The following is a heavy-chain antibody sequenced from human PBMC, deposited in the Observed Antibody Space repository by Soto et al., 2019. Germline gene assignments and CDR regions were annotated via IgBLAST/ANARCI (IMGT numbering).Heavy chain of an antibody. Sequence: SETLSLTCTVSGVSVSSGSYYWSWIRQPPGKGLEWIGYIYYSGSTNYNPSLKSRVTISVDTSKNQFSLKLSSVTAADTAVYYCAVQDIVVVPAAPFDYWGQGTLVTVSS. CDR2: IYYSGST. CDR1: GVSVSSGSYY. J-gene: IGHJ4*02. CDR3: AVQDIVVVPAAPFDY. V-gene: IGHV4-61*01. D-gene: IGHD2-2*01.